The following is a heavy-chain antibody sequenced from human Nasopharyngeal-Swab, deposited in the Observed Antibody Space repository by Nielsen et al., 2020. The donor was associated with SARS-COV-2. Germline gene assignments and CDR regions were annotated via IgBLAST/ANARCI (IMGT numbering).Heavy chain of an antibody. CDR1: GFTFSSYG. Sequence: GGSLRLSCAASGFTFSSYGMHWVRQAPGKGLEWVAVISYDGSNKYYADSVKGRFTISRDNFKNTLYLQMNSLRAEDTAVYYCARGTAMAPVYYYYGMDVWGQGTTVTVSS. CDR2: ISYDGSNK. D-gene: IGHD5-18*01. J-gene: IGHJ6*02. CDR3: ARGTAMAPVYYYYGMDV. V-gene: IGHV3-30*03.